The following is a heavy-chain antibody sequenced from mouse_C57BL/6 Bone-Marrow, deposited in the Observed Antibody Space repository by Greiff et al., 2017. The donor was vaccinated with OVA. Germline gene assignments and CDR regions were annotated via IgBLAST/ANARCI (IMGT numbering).Heavy chain of an antibody. J-gene: IGHJ3*01. CDR2: IYPRDGST. V-gene: IGHV1-78*01. D-gene: IGHD3-2*02. Sequence: QVQLQQSDAELVKPGASVKISCKVSGYTFTDHTIHWMKQRPEQGLEWIGYIYPRDGSTKYNEKFKGKATLTADKSSSTAYMQLNSLTSEDSAVYVCARRGQLRLRETWFAYWGQGTLVTVSA. CDR1: GYTFTDHT. CDR3: ARRGQLRLRETWFAY.